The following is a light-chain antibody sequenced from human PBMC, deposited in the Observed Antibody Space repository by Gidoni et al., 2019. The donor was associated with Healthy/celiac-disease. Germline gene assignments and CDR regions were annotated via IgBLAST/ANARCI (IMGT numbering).Light chain of an antibody. CDR3: GTWDSSLRGV. CDR2: DNN. Sequence: QSVLTQPHSVAAPPGQKVTISCSGSSSNIGNNYVSWYQQPPGTAPKLLIYDNNKRPSGIPDRFSGSKSGTSATLGITGLQTGDEADYYCGTWDSSLRGVFGTGTKVTGL. J-gene: IGLJ1*01. V-gene: IGLV1-51*01. CDR1: SSNIGNNY.